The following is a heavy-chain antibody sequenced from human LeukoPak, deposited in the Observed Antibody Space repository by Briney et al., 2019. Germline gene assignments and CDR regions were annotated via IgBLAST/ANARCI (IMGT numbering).Heavy chain of an antibody. CDR2: INPNSGGT. V-gene: IGHV1-2*04. J-gene: IGHJ6*02. D-gene: IGHD6-25*01. Sequence: ASVKVSCKASGYTFTVYYIHWVRQDPGQGLEWMGWINPNSGGTNYAQKFQGWVSMTRDTSISTAYMELSRLRADDTAVYYCARADLYSSAWWFDPWGQGTLVTVSPGMDVWGQGTTVTVSS. CDR3: ARADLYSSAWWFDPWGQGTLVTVSPGMDV. CDR1: GYTFTVYY.